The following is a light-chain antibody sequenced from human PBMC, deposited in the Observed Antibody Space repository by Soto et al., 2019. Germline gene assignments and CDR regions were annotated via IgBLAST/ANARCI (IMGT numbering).Light chain of an antibody. CDR2: GNN. V-gene: IGLV1-40*01. J-gene: IGLJ2*01. Sequence: QSVLTQPPSVSGAPGQRVTISCTGSSSNLGAGHDVHWYQQLPGAVPKLLIYGNNNRPSGVPDRFSGSKSGTSASLAITGLQTEDEADDYCQSYDNMVGVYVVFGGGTKLTVL. CDR1: SSNLGAGHD. CDR3: QSYDNMVGVYVV.